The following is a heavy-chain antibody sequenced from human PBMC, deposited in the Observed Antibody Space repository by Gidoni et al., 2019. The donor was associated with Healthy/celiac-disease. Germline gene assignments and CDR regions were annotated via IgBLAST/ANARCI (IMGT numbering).Heavy chain of an antibody. D-gene: IGHD3-10*01. CDR2: ISYDGSNK. CDR3: AKEIGEDAFDI. CDR1: GFTFSSYG. Sequence: QVQLVESGGGVVQPGRSLRLSCAAYGFTFSSYGMHWVRQAPGKGREWVAVISYDGSNKYYADSVKGRFTISRDNSKNTLYLQMNSLRAEDTAVYYCAKEIGEDAFDIWGQGTMVTVSS. V-gene: IGHV3-30*18. J-gene: IGHJ3*02.